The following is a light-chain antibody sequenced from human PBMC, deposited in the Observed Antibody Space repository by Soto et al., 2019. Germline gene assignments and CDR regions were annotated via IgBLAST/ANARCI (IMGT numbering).Light chain of an antibody. CDR1: SSDVGSYDL. Sequence: QSALTQPASVSGSPGQSITISCTGTSSDVGSYDLVSWYQQHPGKAPKLVISDVTKRPSGVSNRFSGSKSGNTASLTISGVQAEDEADYYCCSYAGSDTYVFGTGTKLTVL. J-gene: IGLJ1*01. CDR2: DVT. V-gene: IGLV2-23*02. CDR3: CSYAGSDTYV.